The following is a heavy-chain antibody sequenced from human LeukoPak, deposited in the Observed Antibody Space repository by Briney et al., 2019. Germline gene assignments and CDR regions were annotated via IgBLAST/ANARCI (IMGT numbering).Heavy chain of an antibody. Sequence: PWASVKVSCKASGYTFTSYDINWVRQATGQGLEWMGWMNPNSGNTGYAQKFQGRVTMTRDTSTSTVYMELSSLRSEDTAVYYCARAFRPGVSRYFDYWGQGTLVTVSS. D-gene: IGHD6-6*01. J-gene: IGHJ4*02. CDR2: MNPNSGNT. CDR3: ARAFRPGVSRYFDY. CDR1: GYTFTSYD. V-gene: IGHV1-8*01.